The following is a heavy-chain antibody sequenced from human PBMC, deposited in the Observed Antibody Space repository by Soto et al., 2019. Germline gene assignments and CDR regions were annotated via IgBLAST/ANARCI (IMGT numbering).Heavy chain of an antibody. J-gene: IGHJ4*02. D-gene: IGHD6-19*01. Sequence: QVQLVQSGAEVKKPGSSVKVSCKAAGGTFSSNAISWVRQAPGQGLEWMGGIIPIYASPNYAQNFQGRVTVTADKATSTAYLELSRLKFADSAIYYCAVAVTGSRSPLAHWGQGNLVIVSS. CDR2: IIPIYASP. CDR1: GGTFSSNA. V-gene: IGHV1-69*06. CDR3: AVAVTGSRSPLAH.